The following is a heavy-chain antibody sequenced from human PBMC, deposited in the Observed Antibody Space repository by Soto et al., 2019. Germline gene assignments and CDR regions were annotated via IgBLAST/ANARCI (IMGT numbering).Heavy chain of an antibody. J-gene: IGHJ4*02. Sequence: SETLSLTCTVSGGSISSYYWSWIRQPPGKGLEWIGYIYYSGSTNYNPSLKSRVTISVDTSKNQFSLKLSSVTAADTAVYYCARRGDDILTGYYFDYWGQGTLVTVSS. CDR3: ARRGDDILTGYYFDY. CDR1: GGSISSYY. CDR2: IYYSGST. V-gene: IGHV4-59*01. D-gene: IGHD3-9*01.